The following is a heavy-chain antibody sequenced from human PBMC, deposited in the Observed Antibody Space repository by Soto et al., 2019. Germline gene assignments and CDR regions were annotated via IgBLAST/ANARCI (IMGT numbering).Heavy chain of an antibody. CDR1: GDTFTSYG. J-gene: IGHJ4*02. Sequence: VQLVQSGAEVKKPGASLKVSCKASGDTFTSYGISWGGQAPGQGLEWMGCIDAYKGKRNYAQKLKDTSTMTTDTTTIKAYMERRSSGSDAASVYYCGGLRCDYGYHGIDDWGQGTLVTVSS. V-gene: IGHV1-18*01. CDR2: IDAYKGKR. CDR3: GGLRCDYGYHGIDD. D-gene: IGHD4-17*01.